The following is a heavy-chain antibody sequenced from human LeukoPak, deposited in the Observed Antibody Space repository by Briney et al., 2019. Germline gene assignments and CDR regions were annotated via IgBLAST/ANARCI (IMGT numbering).Heavy chain of an antibody. CDR1: GFTFSDYG. J-gene: IGHJ4*02. V-gene: IGHV3-7*04. CDR3: TGGALDY. Sequence: QTGGSLRLSCAASGFTFSDYGMSWVRQAPGQGLEWVAKINQDGREQHFVDSVKGRFTISRDNAKNSLFLQMDSLRAEDTAVYYCTGGALDYWGQGALVTVSS. CDR2: INQDGREQ.